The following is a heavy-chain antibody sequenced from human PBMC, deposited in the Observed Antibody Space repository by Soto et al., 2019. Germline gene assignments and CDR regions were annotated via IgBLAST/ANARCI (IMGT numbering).Heavy chain of an antibody. J-gene: IGHJ6*02. Sequence: QVQLVQSGAEVKKPGSSVKVSCKASGDTFSSYAISWVRQAPGQGLEWMGGIIPIFGTANYAQKFQGRVTITADEYTSTAYMELGSLRSEDTAVYYCARDGSGYRSRASPMDVWGQGTTVTVSS. V-gene: IGHV1-69*01. CDR1: GDTFSSYA. CDR3: ARDGSGYRSRASPMDV. CDR2: IIPIFGTA. D-gene: IGHD3-22*01.